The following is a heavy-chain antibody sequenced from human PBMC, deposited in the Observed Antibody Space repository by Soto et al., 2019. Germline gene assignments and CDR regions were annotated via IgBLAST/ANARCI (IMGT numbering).Heavy chain of an antibody. Sequence: AAVKVSCKASGYTFTSYGISWVRQAPGQGLEWMGWISAYNGNTNYAQKLQGRVTMTTDTSTSTAYMELRSLRSDDTAVYYCARDPSRVGARTCDYWGQGTLVTVSS. V-gene: IGHV1-18*01. CDR3: ARDPSRVGARTCDY. D-gene: IGHD1-26*01. CDR2: ISAYNGNT. J-gene: IGHJ4*02. CDR1: GYTFTSYG.